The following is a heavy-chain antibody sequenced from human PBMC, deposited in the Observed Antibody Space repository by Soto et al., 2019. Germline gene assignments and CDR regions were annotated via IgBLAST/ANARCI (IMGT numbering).Heavy chain of an antibody. D-gene: IGHD5-12*01. V-gene: IGHV1-8*01. CDR1: GYTFISYD. CDR3: ARGDGYIFDY. CDR2: MNPNTGDT. J-gene: IGHJ4*02. Sequence: QVQLVQSGAEVKKPGASVKVSCKASGYTFISYDINWVRQGTGQGLEWMGWMNPNTGDTGYAQKFPGRVTMTRNTSINTANLELSSLRSDDTAVYFCARGDGYIFDYWGQGTLVTVSS.